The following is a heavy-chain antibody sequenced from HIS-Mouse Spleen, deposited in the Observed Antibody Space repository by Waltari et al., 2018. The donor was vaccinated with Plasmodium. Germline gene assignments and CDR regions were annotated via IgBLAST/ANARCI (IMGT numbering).Heavy chain of an antibody. Sequence: EVQLVESGGGLVQPGGSLSPSWAALGFTFSGYWRRWVRQAPGKGLEWVANIKQDGSEKYYVDSVKGRFTISRDNAKNSLYLQMNSLRAEDTAVYYCASSWYWYFDLWGRGTLVTVSS. D-gene: IGHD6-13*01. CDR2: IKQDGSEK. J-gene: IGHJ2*01. CDR3: ASSWYWYFDL. CDR1: GFTFSGYW. V-gene: IGHV3-7*01.